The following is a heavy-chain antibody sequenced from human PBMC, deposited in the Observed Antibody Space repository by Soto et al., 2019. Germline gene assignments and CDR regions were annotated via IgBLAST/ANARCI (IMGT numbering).Heavy chain of an antibody. D-gene: IGHD6-13*01. CDR2: ISYSGST. CDR1: SDSISSYY. V-gene: IGHV4-59*01. CDR3: ARGTSWQLPFDY. Sequence: QVQLQESGPGLAKPSETLSLTCTVSSDSISSYYWSWIRQPPGKRLEWIGYISYSGSTDYNPSLKSRVTISGDTSKNQFSLKVSSVTAADTAVYYCARGTSWQLPFDYWGQGTLVTVSS. J-gene: IGHJ4*02.